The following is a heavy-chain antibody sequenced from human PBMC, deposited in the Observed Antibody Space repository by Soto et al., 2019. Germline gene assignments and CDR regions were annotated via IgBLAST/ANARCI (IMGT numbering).Heavy chain of an antibody. CDR1: AYMFTAYY. J-gene: IGHJ6*02. CDR2: INPNSGGT. Sequence: QVQLVQSGAEVKEPGASVEVSCKASAYMFTAYYVHWVRQAPGEGPEWMGWINPNSGGTKYAQKFQGRVTMTRDTSISTVYMELSRLSSDDTAVYYCARDKPRDCGVVTSNIMDVWGQGTTVTLSS. D-gene: IGHD3-3*01. V-gene: IGHV1-2*02. CDR3: ARDKPRDCGVVTSNIMDV.